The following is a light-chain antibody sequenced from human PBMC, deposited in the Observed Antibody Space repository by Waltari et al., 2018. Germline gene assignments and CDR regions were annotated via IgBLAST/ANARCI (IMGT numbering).Light chain of an antibody. Sequence: QSILTQPPSVSGAPGQRVTISCTGSHSNFGGGFRVHWYRQFPGTAPKVLSYDDNNRPSGVPDRFSASTSGTSASLAITGLQPEDEAEYYCQCYDTSDLFVFGKGTQVIVL. CDR2: DDN. CDR1: HSNFGGGFR. V-gene: IGLV1-40*01. J-gene: IGLJ1*01. CDR3: QCYDTSDLFV.